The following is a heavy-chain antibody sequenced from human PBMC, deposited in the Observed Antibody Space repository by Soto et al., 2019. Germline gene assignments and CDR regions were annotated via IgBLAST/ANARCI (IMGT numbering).Heavy chain of an antibody. Sequence: QVQLQESGPGLVKPSETLSLTCTVSGGSVSSGSYYWSWIRQPPGKGLEWIGYIYYSGSTNYNPSLKSRVTISVDTSKNQFSLKLSSVTAADTAVYYCARKTGDRTFDIWGQGTMVTVSS. D-gene: IGHD7-27*01. CDR1: GGSVSSGSYY. CDR2: IYYSGST. CDR3: ARKTGDRTFDI. V-gene: IGHV4-61*01. J-gene: IGHJ3*02.